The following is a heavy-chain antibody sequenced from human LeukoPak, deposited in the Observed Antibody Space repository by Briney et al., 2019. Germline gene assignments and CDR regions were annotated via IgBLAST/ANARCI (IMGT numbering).Heavy chain of an antibody. CDR3: AKDRIAAARHLDY. J-gene: IGHJ4*02. V-gene: IGHV3-30*02. Sequence: GGSLRLSCAASGFNFSSYGMHWVRQAPGKGLEWVAFIRYDGSNKYYADSVKGRFTISRDNSKNTLYLQMNSLRAEDTAVYYCAKDRIAAARHLDYWGQGTLVTVSS. CDR2: IRYDGSNK. CDR1: GFNFSSYG. D-gene: IGHD6-13*01.